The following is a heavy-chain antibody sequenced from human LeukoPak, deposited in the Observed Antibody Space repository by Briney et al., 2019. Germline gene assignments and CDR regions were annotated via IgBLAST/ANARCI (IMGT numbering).Heavy chain of an antibody. V-gene: IGHV1-69*05. J-gene: IGHJ4*02. CDR2: IIPIFGTA. CDR1: GGTLSSYA. D-gene: IGHD3-22*01. Sequence: SVKVSCKASGGTLSSYAISWVRQAPGQGLEWMGGIIPIFGTANYAQKFQGRVTITTDESTSTAYMELSSLRSEDTAVYYCARDLGYYDSSGYYYEGSDYWGQGTLVTVSS. CDR3: ARDLGYYDSSGYYYEGSDY.